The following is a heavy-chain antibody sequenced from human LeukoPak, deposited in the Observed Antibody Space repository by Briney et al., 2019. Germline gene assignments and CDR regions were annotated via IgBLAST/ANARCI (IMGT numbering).Heavy chain of an antibody. J-gene: IGHJ4*02. D-gene: IGHD3-10*01. Sequence: PSETLSLTCSVSPVSIRRHFWIWIRQSPGKGLEYIGRFSYSGSTDYNPSLKGRVSISADTSKNQFFLRLISVTAADTAIYYCARDGEGDEGWDYWGQGTLVTVSS. CDR1: PVSIRRHF. CDR3: ARDGEGDEGWDY. V-gene: IGHV4-59*11. CDR2: FSYSGST.